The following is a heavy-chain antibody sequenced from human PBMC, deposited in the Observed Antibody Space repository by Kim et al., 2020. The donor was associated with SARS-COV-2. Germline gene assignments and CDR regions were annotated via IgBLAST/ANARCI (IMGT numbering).Heavy chain of an antibody. Sequence: ASVKVSCKVSGYTLTELSMHWVRQAPGKGLEWMGGFDPEDGETIYAQKFQGRVTMTEDTSTDTAYMELSSLRSEDTAVYYCATVESRLGELSFIQYFDYWGQGTLVTVSS. J-gene: IGHJ4*02. CDR1: GYTLTELS. V-gene: IGHV1-24*01. D-gene: IGHD3-16*02. CDR2: FDPEDGET. CDR3: ATVESRLGELSFIQYFDY.